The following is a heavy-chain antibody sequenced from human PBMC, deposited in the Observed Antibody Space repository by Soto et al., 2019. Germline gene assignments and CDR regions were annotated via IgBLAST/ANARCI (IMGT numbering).Heavy chain of an antibody. V-gene: IGHV1-69*01. J-gene: IGHJ5*02. Sequence: QVQLVQSGAEVKKPGSSVKVSCKASGGTFSSYAISWVRQAPGQGLEWMGGIIPIFGTANYAQKFQGRVTITADESTSTAYMELSSLRSEDTAVYYCARAVSDKLRYFAWLSWFDPWGQGTLVTVSS. CDR2: IIPIFGTA. D-gene: IGHD3-9*01. CDR3: ARAVSDKLRYFAWLSWFDP. CDR1: GGTFSSYA.